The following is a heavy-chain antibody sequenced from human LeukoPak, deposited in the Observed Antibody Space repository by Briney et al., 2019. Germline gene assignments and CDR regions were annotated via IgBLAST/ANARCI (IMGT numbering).Heavy chain of an antibody. Sequence: PSETLSLTCTVSGGSISSYYWSWIRQPAGKGLEWIGRIYTSGSTNYNPSLKSRVTMSVDTSKNQFSLKLSSVTAADTAVYYCARTVPAANHYYYYYYMGVWGKGTTVTVSS. CDR3: ARTVPAANHYYYYYYMGV. J-gene: IGHJ6*03. CDR2: IYTSGST. CDR1: GGSISSYY. D-gene: IGHD2-2*01. V-gene: IGHV4-4*07.